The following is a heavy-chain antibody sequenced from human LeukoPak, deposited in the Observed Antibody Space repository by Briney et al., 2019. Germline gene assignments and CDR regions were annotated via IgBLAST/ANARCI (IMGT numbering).Heavy chain of an antibody. D-gene: IGHD6-13*01. CDR2: ISGSGGST. CDR1: GFTFSSYA. Sequence: RPGGSLRLSCAASGFTFSSYAMSWVRQAPGKGLEWVSAISGSGGSTYYADSVKGRFTISRDKFKNTLYVQMNSLRAEDTAVYCCARDKRTSIAESGTFDYWGQGTLVTVSS. V-gene: IGHV3-23*01. CDR3: ARDKRTSIAESGTFDY. J-gene: IGHJ4*02.